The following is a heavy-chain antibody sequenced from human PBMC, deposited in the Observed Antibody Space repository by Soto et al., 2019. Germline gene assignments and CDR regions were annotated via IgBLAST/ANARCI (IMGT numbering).Heavy chain of an antibody. V-gene: IGHV1-18*04. D-gene: IGHD3-22*01. CDR1: GYSFSNYG. J-gene: IGHJ4*02. CDR3: TRDRLRGYDNSGFYS. Sequence: QVQLVQSGAEVRKPGASVKVSCQGLGYSFSNYGVHWVRQAPGQGLEWMGWINPYNGNRNYAQKFEDRVTMTAVASTATLYLELRSLNSDDTATYYCTRDRLRGYDNSGFYSWGQGSLVTVSS. CDR2: INPYNGNR.